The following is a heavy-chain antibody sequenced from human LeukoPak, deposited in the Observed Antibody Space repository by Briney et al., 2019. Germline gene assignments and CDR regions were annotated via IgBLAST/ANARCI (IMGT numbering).Heavy chain of an antibody. CDR1: GCTFTSYY. Sequence: ASVKVSRKASGCTFTSYYMHWVRQAPGQGLEWMGIINPSGGSTSYAQKFQGRVTMTRDTSTSTVYMELSSLRSEDTAVYYCAREEEGYSYYYWGQGTLVTVSS. D-gene: IGHD5-18*01. V-gene: IGHV1-46*01. CDR2: INPSGGST. CDR3: AREEEGYSYYY. J-gene: IGHJ4*02.